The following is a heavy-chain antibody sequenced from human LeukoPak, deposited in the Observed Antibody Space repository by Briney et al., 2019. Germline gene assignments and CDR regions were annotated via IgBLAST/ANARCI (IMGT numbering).Heavy chain of an antibody. CDR3: ARDGYSYEHDY. V-gene: IGHV3-48*03. D-gene: IGHD5-18*01. CDR2: ISSSGSTI. Sequence: GGSLRLSCAASGFTFSSYEMHWVRQAPGKGLEWVSYISSSGSTIYYADSVRGRFTISRDNAKNSLYLQTNSLRAEDTAVYYCARDGYSYEHDYWGQGTLVTVSS. CDR1: GFTFSSYE. J-gene: IGHJ4*02.